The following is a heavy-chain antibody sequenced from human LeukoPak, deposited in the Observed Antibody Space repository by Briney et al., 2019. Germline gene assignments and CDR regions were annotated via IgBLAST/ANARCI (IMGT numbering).Heavy chain of an antibody. J-gene: IGHJ4*02. D-gene: IGHD1-14*01. CDR3: AKYVYFSLDF. CDR2: IYYTGST. V-gene: IGHV4-59*01. Sequence: LVLIVYIYYTGSTRYTPSLASRVTISVDTSKNQFSLKLNSVTAADTAVYYCAKYVYFSLDFWGQGSLVTVSS.